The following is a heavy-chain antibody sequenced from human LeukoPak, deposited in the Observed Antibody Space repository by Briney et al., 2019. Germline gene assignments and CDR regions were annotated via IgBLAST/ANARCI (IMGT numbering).Heavy chain of an antibody. CDR2: LSNNGGST. J-gene: IGHJ4*02. CDR3: VKDQVGISRGHFDN. D-gene: IGHD1-26*01. V-gene: IGHV3-64D*09. CDR1: GFTFSSYA. Sequence: GGSLRLSCAASGFTFSSYAMHWVRQAPGKGLEYVSALSNNGGSTYYADSVKGRFTISRDNSKNMLYLQMSSLRAEDTAVYYCVKDQVGISRGHFDNWGQGTLVTVSS.